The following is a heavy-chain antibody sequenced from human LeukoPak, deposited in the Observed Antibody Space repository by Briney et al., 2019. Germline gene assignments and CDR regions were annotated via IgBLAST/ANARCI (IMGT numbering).Heavy chain of an antibody. CDR3: ARAIAVAVRDAFDI. D-gene: IGHD6-19*01. J-gene: IGHJ3*02. CDR1: GGSISSGGYS. CDR2: IYYSGST. Sequence: SETLSLTCTVSGGSISSGGYSWSWIRQHPGKGLEWVGYIYYSGSTYYNPSLKSRVTISVDTSKNQFSLKLSSVTAADTAVYYCARAIAVAVRDAFDIWGQGTMVTVSS. V-gene: IGHV4-31*03.